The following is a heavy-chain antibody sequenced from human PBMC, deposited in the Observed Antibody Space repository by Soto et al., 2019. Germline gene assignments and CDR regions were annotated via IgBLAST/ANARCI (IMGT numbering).Heavy chain of an antibody. CDR1: SVSHAW. CDR3: ITRYRGAY. V-gene: IGHV3-15*07. J-gene: IGHJ4*02. D-gene: IGHD1-26*01. Sequence: SVSHAWMNWVRQAPGKGLEWVGRIKSRTDGGTTDFAAPVKGRFTISRDDSQNTLYLQMNSLKTDDTAIYYCITRYRGAYWGQGTLVTVSS. CDR2: IKSRTDGGTT.